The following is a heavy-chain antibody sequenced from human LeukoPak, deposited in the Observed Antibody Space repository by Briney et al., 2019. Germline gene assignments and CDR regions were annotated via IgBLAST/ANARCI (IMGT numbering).Heavy chain of an antibody. CDR3: ARDEPRVDAFDI. D-gene: IGHD1-14*01. V-gene: IGHV4-59*12. CDR2: IYYSGST. CDR1: GDSISNFY. J-gene: IGHJ3*02. Sequence: ASETLSLTCTVSGDSISNFYWTWIRQPPGKGLEWIGYIYYSGSTNYNPSLKSRVTISVDTSKNQFSLKLSSVTAADTAVYYCARDEPRVDAFDIWGQGTMVTVSS.